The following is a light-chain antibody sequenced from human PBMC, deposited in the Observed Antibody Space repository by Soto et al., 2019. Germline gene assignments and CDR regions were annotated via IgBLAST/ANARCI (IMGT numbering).Light chain of an antibody. J-gene: IGKJ4*01. CDR3: QHYNELPLT. Sequence: EIVMTQSPATLSVSPGERATLSCRASQSVSTNLAWYQQKPGQGPRLLIIGASTRAIGIPARFSGSGSGTDFTLTISSLQSEDFAVYYCQHYNELPLTIGGGTKVDIK. CDR1: QSVSTN. V-gene: IGKV3-15*01. CDR2: GAS.